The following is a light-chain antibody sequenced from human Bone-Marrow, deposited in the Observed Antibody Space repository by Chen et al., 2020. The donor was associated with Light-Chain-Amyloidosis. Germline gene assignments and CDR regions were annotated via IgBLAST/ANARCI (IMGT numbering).Light chain of an antibody. CDR1: SSNIGNNY. Sequence: QAVFTQPPSVSADSGQKVTISSSGSSSNIGNNYVSWYQPLPGTAPKLLIYDHNTRPSGIPERFSGAKSGTSATLVITGLQTGDEAEYYCGTWDSSLSAVFGGGTKLTVL. CDR3: GTWDSSLSAV. J-gene: IGLJ3*02. CDR2: DHN. V-gene: IGLV1-51*01.